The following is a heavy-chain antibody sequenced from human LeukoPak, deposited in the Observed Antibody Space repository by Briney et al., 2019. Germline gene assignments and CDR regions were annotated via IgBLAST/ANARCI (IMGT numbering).Heavy chain of an antibody. D-gene: IGHD3-10*01. CDR1: GYTFTSYD. J-gene: IGHJ4*02. V-gene: IGHV1-8*01. Sequence: ASVKVSCKASGYTFTSYDINWLRQATGQGLEWMGWMNPNSGNTGYAQKFQGRVTMTRNTSISTAYMELSSLRSEDTAVYYCARGGLRSDYYGSGSYHFDYWGQGTLVTVSS. CDR3: ARGGLRSDYYGSGSYHFDY. CDR2: MNPNSGNT.